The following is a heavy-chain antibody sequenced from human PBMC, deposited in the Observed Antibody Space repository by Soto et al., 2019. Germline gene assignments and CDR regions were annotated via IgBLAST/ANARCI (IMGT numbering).Heavy chain of an antibody. V-gene: IGHV4-34*01. J-gene: IGHJ6*02. CDR2: INHSGTT. CDR3: ARARFDSWSHIYYGLDV. CDR1: GGAFSGYS. D-gene: IGHD3-3*01. Sequence: SETLSLTCAVYGGAFSGYSWTWLRQPPGKGLEWIGEINHSGTTDYNPALKSRVTMSADTSKNQFSLRMTSVTAADTAVYYCARARFDSWSHIYYGLDVWGQGTTVTVSS.